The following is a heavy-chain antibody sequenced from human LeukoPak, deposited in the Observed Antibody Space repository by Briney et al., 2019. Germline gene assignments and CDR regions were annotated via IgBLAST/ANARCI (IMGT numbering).Heavy chain of an antibody. V-gene: IGHV4-59*04. J-gene: IGHJ4*02. CDR2: IYYSGTT. D-gene: IGHD3-10*01. CDR3: ARQSYDAGSYSVLDH. Sequence: PSETLSLTCSVSGASISGYYWSWIRQPPGKGLEWIGTIYYSGTTYYNPSLKSRLAISVDTSKNQFSLNLSSVTAADTAVYYCARQSYDAGSYSVLDHWGQGTLVSVSS. CDR1: GASISGYY.